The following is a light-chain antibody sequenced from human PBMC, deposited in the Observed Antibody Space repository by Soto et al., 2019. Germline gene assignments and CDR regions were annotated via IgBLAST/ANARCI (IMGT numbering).Light chain of an antibody. CDR3: QQYNNWPYS. CDR1: QSVSSN. CDR2: GAS. J-gene: IGKJ5*01. V-gene: IGKV3D-15*01. Sequence: VITQSPAILSVSPGERATLSCRASQSVSSNLAWFQQKPGQTPTLLMYGASSRATGIPDRFSGTGSETDFTLTISGLQSEDSAVYFCQQYNNWPYSFGQGTRLEI.